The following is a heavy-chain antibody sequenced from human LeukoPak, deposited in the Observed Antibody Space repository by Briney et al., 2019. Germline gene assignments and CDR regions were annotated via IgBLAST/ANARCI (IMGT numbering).Heavy chain of an antibody. CDR1: GFTFSSYS. V-gene: IGHV3-48*01. CDR3: ARAMRGRLWTFDI. J-gene: IGHJ3*02. D-gene: IGHD4/OR15-4a*01. Sequence: GGSLRLSCAASGFTFSSYSMTWVRQAPGKGLEWVSYISSSSSTIYYADSVKGRFTISRDNAKNSLYLQMNSLRAEDTAVYYCARAMRGRLWTFDIWGQGTMVTVSS. CDR2: ISSSSSTI.